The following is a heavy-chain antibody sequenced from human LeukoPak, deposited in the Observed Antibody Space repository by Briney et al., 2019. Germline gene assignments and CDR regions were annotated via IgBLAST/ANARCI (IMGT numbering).Heavy chain of an antibody. CDR3: ARDPYCSGISCYSWYFDF. CDR1: GFTFSSYA. J-gene: IGHJ4*02. D-gene: IGHD2-15*01. Sequence: GRSLRLFCAASGFTFSSYAIHWVRQAPGKGLEWVAVISYDGSNKYYADSVKGRFTISRDNSKDTLYLQMNGLRTDDTAVYYCARDPYCSGISCYSWYFDFWGQGTLVTVSS. V-gene: IGHV3-30-3*01. CDR2: ISYDGSNK.